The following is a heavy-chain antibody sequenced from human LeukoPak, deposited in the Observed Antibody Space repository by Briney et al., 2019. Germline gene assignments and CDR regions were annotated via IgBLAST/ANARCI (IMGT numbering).Heavy chain of an antibody. D-gene: IGHD6-13*01. J-gene: IGHJ4*02. Sequence: GASVKVSCKASGYTFTSYYMHWVRQAPGHGLEGMGIINPSGGSTSYAQKFQGRVTMTRDTSTSTVYMELSSLRSEDTAVYYGASGGYSSSWYGKIDYWGQGTLVTVSS. V-gene: IGHV1-46*03. CDR2: INPSGGST. CDR1: GYTFTSYY. CDR3: ASGGYSSSWYGKIDY.